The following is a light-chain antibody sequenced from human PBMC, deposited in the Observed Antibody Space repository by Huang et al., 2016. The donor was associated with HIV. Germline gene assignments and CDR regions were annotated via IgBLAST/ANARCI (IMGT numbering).Light chain of an antibody. CDR2: GAS. V-gene: IGKV3-15*01. Sequence: EIVMTQSPATLSVSPVDRATLTCRASPNINSNFVWYQQKPGQAPSLLIYGASTRATGGAARFRGSGCGTEFTLTISSLQSEDFAVYYCQQYNDWPPLLTFGGGTKVET. J-gene: IGKJ4*01. CDR1: PNINSN. CDR3: QQYNDWPPLLT.